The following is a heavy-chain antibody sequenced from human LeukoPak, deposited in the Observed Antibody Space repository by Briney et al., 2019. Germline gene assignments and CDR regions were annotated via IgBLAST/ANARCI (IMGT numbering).Heavy chain of an antibody. CDR2: INHSGST. D-gene: IGHD3-16*01. J-gene: IGHJ3*02. V-gene: IGHV4-34*01. CDR3: ARVMTTFTPWDAFDI. CDR1: GGPFSGYY. Sequence: SETLSLTCAVYGGPFSGYYWSWIRQPPGKGLEWIGEINHSGSTNYNPSLKSRVTISVDTSKNQFSLKLSSVTAADTAVYYCARVMTTFTPWDAFDIWGQGTMVTVSS.